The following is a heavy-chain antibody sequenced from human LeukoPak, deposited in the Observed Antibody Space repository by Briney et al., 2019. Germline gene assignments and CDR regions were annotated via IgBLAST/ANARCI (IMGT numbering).Heavy chain of an antibody. D-gene: IGHD3-10*01. CDR3: ARPMVRGQEYFQH. CDR2: INHSGST. CDR1: GGSFSGYY. V-gene: IGHV4-34*01. Sequence: SETLSLTCAVYGGSFSGYYWSWSRQPPGKGLEWIGEINHSGSTNYNPSLKRRVTISVDTSKNQFSLKLSSVTAADTAVYYCARPMVRGQEYFQHWGQGTLVTVSS. J-gene: IGHJ1*01.